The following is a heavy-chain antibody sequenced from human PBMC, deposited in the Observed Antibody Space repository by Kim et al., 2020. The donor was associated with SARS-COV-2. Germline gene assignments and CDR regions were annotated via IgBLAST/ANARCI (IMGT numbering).Heavy chain of an antibody. Sequence: GGSLRLSCAASGFTFSSYAMHWVRQAPGKGLEWVAVISYDGSNKYYADSVKGRFTISRDNSKNTLYLQMNSLRAEDTAVYYCAREGGPLYYMDVWGKGTTVTVPS. CDR3: AREGGPLYYMDV. CDR1: GFTFSSYA. V-gene: IGHV3-30-3*01. J-gene: IGHJ6*03. CDR2: ISYDGSNK.